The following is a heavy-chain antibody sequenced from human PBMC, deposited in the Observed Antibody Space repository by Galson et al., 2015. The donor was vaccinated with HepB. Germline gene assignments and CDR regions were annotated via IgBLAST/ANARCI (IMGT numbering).Heavy chain of an antibody. Sequence: SVKVSCKASAYNFTRHAIHWVRHAPGQRLEWMGWINVGNGNTKYSQTFQGRVTITRDTSASTAYMELSSLRAEDTAVYYCAKESHNSGWYDYFHFDYWGQGTLVTVSS. CDR3: AKESHNSGWYDYFHFDY. V-gene: IGHV1-3*01. J-gene: IGHJ4*02. CDR1: AYNFTRHA. CDR2: INVGNGNT. D-gene: IGHD6-19*01.